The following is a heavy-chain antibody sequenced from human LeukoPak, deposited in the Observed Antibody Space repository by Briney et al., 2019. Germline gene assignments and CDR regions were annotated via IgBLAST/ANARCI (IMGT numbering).Heavy chain of an antibody. CDR3: AGDIGMGTAMVLGFDY. D-gene: IGHD5-18*01. V-gene: IGHV1-69*04. J-gene: IGHJ4*02. CDR1: GDTFSSYA. CDR2: IIPILGIA. Sequence: SVKVSCKASGDTFSSYAISWVRHAPGQGLEWMGRIIPILGIANYAHKFQGRVTITADKSTSTAYMELRSLRTADTTVYYCAGDIGMGTAMVLGFDYWGQGTLVTVSS.